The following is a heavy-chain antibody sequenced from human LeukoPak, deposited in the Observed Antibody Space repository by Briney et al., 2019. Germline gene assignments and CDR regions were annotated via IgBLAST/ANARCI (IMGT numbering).Heavy chain of an antibody. Sequence: HVASVKVSCKASGGTFSSYAISWVRQAPGQGLEWMGGIIPIFGTANYAQKFQGRVTITADKSTSTAYMELSSLRSEDTAVYYCARGQSAAVAGHYYYYYMDVWGKGTTVTVSS. CDR3: ARGQSAAVAGHYYYYYMDV. V-gene: IGHV1-69*06. J-gene: IGHJ6*03. CDR2: IIPIFGTA. CDR1: GGTFSSYA. D-gene: IGHD6-19*01.